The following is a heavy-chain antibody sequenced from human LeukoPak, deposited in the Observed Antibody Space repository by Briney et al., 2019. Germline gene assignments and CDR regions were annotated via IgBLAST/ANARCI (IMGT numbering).Heavy chain of an antibody. J-gene: IGHJ4*02. CDR2: ISYDGSNK. CDR3: AKASSTVGIAAAGMFDY. CDR1: GFTFSSYG. V-gene: IGHV3-30*18. Sequence: PGRSLRLSCAASGFTFSSYGMHWVRQAPGKGLEWVAVISYDGSNKYYADSVKGRFTISRDNPKNTLYLQMNSLRAEDTAVYYCAKASSTVGIAAAGMFDYWGQGTLVTVSS. D-gene: IGHD6-13*01.